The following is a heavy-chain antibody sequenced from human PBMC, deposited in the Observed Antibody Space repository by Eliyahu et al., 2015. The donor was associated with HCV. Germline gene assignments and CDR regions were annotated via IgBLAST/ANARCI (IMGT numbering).Heavy chain of an antibody. CDR3: ARVVAAAANLAFDI. CDR2: IIPIFGTA. J-gene: IGHJ3*02. CDR1: GGTFSSYA. D-gene: IGHD6-13*01. V-gene: IGHV1-69*01. Sequence: EVKKPGSSVKVSCKASGGTFSSYAISWVRQAPGQGLEWMGGIIPIFGTANYAQKFQGRVTITADESTSTAYMELSSLRSEDTAVYYCARVVAAAANLAFDIWGQGTMVTVSS.